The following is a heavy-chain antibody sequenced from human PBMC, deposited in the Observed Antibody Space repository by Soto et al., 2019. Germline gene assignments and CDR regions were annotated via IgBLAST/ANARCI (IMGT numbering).Heavy chain of an antibody. CDR2: INPNSGGT. D-gene: IGHD3-3*01. CDR1: GYTFTGYY. J-gene: IGHJ6*02. Sequence: ASVKVSCKASGYTFTGYYMHWMRQAPGQGLEWMGWINPNSGGTNYAQKFQGWVTMTRDTSISTAYMELSRLRSDDTAVYYCAREPDFWSGYYMSYYYYGMDVWGQGTTVTVSS. CDR3: AREPDFWSGYYMSYYYYGMDV. V-gene: IGHV1-2*04.